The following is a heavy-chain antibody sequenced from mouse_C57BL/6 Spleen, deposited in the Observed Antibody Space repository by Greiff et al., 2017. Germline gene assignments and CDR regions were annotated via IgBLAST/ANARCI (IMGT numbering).Heavy chain of an antibody. D-gene: IGHD1-1*01. Sequence: VQLKESGPGLVKPSQSLSLTCSVTGYSITSGYYWNWIRQFPGNKLEWMGYISYDGSNNYNPSLKNRISITRDTSKNQFFLKLNSVTTEDTATYYCARANYYGFYFDYWGQGTTLTVSS. V-gene: IGHV3-6*01. CDR3: ARANYYGFYFDY. CDR2: ISYDGSN. CDR1: GYSITSGYY. J-gene: IGHJ2*01.